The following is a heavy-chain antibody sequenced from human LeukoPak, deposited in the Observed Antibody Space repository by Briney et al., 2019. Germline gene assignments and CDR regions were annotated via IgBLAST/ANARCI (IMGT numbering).Heavy chain of an antibody. CDR2: IIPIFGTA. V-gene: IGHV1-69*13. J-gene: IGHJ4*02. Sequence: SVKVSCKASGGTFSSYAISWVRQAPGQGLEWMGGIIPIFGTANYAQKFQGRVTITADESTSTAYMELSSLRSEDTAVYYRARETMRYCSSTSCYKGEFDYWGQGTLVTVSS. D-gene: IGHD2-2*02. CDR3: ARETMRYCSSTSCYKGEFDY. CDR1: GGTFSSYA.